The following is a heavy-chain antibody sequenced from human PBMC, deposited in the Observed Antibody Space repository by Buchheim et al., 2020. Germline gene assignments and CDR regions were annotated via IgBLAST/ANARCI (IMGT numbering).Heavy chain of an antibody. CDR3: ARERYYGSGSPFDY. J-gene: IGHJ4*02. D-gene: IGHD3-10*01. CDR2: IKQDGSEK. CDR1: GFTFSPYW. V-gene: IGHV3-7*03. Sequence: EVQLVESGGGLVQPGGSLRLSCAASGFTFSPYWMSWVRQALGKGLEWVANIKQDGSEKYYVGSVKGRFTISRDNAKNSLYLQMNSLRAEDTAVYYCARERYYGSGSPFDYWGQGTL.